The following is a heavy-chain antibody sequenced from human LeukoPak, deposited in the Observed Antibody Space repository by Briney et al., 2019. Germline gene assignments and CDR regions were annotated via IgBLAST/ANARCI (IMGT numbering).Heavy chain of an antibody. CDR3: ARVSLCSGGSCYYFLDY. J-gene: IGHJ4*02. Sequence: GGSLRLSCAASGFTFSSYSMNWVRQAPGKGLEWVSSISSSSSYIYYADSVKGRFTISRDNAKNSLYLQMNSLRAEDTAVYYCARVSLCSGGSCYYFLDYWGQGTLVTVSS. CDR2: ISSSSSYI. D-gene: IGHD2-15*01. CDR1: GFTFSSYS. V-gene: IGHV3-21*01.